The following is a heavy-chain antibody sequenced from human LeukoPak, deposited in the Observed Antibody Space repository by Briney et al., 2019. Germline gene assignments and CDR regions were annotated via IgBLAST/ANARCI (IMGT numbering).Heavy chain of an antibody. CDR2: IIPIFGTA. CDR1: GGTFSIYA. V-gene: IGHV1-69*06. D-gene: IGHD3-10*01. CDR3: ASEARPGYYGSGSYYKPLDY. J-gene: IGHJ4*02. Sequence: ASVTVSCTSSGGTFSIYAISWVRQAPGQGLEWMGRIIPIFGTANYAQKFQGRVTITADKSTSTAYMELSSLRSEDTAVYYCASEARPGYYGSGSYYKPLDYWGQGTLVTVSS.